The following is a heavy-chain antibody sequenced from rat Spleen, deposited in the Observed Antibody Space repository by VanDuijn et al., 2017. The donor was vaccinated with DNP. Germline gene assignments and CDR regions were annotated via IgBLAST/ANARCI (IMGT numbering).Heavy chain of an antibody. CDR3: ATRDNSGYLDY. V-gene: IGHV5S13*01. CDR1: GFTFSYYG. J-gene: IGHJ2*01. D-gene: IGHD1-10*01. Sequence: EVQLVESGGGLVQPGRSLKLSCAASGFTFSYYGMAWVRQAPKKGLEWVASISASGGSTSYRDSVKGRFTISRDNAKSTLYLQMDSLRSEDTATYSCATRDNSGYLDYWGQGVMVTVSS. CDR2: ISASGGST.